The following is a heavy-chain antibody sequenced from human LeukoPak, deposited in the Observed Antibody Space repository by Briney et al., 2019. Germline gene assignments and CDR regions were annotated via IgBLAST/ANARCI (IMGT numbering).Heavy chain of an antibody. CDR3: ARAPHYSNYGPYYYGMDV. CDR1: GFTFSSYA. CDR2: ISSSSSYT. Sequence: GGSLRLSCVASGFTFSSYAMSWVRQAPGKGLEWVSYISSSSSYTNYADSVKGRFTISRDNAKNSLYLQMNSLRAEDTAVYYCARAPHYSNYGPYYYGMDVWGQGATVTVSS. D-gene: IGHD4-11*01. V-gene: IGHV3-21*05. J-gene: IGHJ6*02.